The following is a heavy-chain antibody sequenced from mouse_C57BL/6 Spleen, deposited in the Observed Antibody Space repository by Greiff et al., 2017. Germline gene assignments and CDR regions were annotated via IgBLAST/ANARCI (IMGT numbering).Heavy chain of an antibody. CDR2: IDPSDSET. CDR3: AREGLDYEYAMDY. D-gene: IGHD2-4*01. V-gene: IGHV1-52*01. Sequence: QVQLKQPGAELVRPGASVKLSCKASGYTFTSYWMHWVKQRPIQGLEWIGNIDPSDSETNYNQKFKDKATLTVDKSSSTAYMQLSRLTSDDSAVYYCAREGLDYEYAMDYWGQGTSVTVSS. J-gene: IGHJ4*01. CDR1: GYTFTSYW.